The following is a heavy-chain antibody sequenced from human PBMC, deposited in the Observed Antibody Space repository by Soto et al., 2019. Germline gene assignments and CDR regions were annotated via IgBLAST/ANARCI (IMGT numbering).Heavy chain of an antibody. J-gene: IGHJ4*02. V-gene: IGHV4-39*01. CDR1: GDSISSSSYY. CDR3: ARSTGTLFDS. Sequence: QLQLQGSGPGLVKPSETLSHTCTVSGDSISSSSYYWGWIRQPPGKGLEWIGSIYYSGSTYYNPSLKSRVTISLDTSKKQFSLNLSSVTAAYTAVYYCARSTGTLFDSWGQGTLVTVSS. CDR2: IYYSGST.